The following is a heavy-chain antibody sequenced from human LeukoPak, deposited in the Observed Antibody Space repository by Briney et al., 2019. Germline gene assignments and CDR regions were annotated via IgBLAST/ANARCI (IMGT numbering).Heavy chain of an antibody. CDR1: GFTFSNYA. V-gene: IGHV3-23*01. Sequence: GGSLRLSCAASGFTFSNYAMNWVRQAPGKGLEWVSTITTSGGITYYADSVKGRFTIFRDNSKNTQYLQMNSLRAEDTAVYYCAKENYDFWSGSTFDYWGQGTLVTVSS. CDR3: AKENYDFWSGSTFDY. D-gene: IGHD3-3*01. J-gene: IGHJ4*02. CDR2: ITTSGGIT.